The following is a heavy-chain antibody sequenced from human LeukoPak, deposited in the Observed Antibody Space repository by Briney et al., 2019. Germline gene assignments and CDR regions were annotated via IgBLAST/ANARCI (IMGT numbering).Heavy chain of an antibody. D-gene: IGHD6-19*01. V-gene: IGHV3-30*04. CDR1: GFTFSSYA. J-gene: IGHJ4*02. CDR3: ARERAVLDY. CDR2: ISYDGSNK. Sequence: PGGSLRLSCAASGFTFSSYAMHWVRQAPGKGLEWVAVISYDGSNKYYADSVKGRFTISRDNSKNTLYLQMNSLRAEDTAVYYCARERAVLDYSGQGTLVTVSS.